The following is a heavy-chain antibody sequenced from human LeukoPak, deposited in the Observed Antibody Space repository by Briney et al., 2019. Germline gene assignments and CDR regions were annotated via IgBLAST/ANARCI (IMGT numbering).Heavy chain of an antibody. CDR1: GYGFSSYG. J-gene: IGHJ4*02. Sequence: ASVKVSCKASGYGFSSYGISWVRPAPGQGLEWMGWISAYSGNTKYAQKFQGRVTMTTDTSTGTAYIELRSLRSDDTAVYYCARGPMYSTSYYAPDHWGQGTPVTVSS. CDR2: ISAYSGNT. D-gene: IGHD6-13*01. CDR3: ARGPMYSTSYYAPDH. V-gene: IGHV1-18*01.